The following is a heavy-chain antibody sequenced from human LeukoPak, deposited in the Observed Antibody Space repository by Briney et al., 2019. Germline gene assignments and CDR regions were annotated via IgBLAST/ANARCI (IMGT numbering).Heavy chain of an antibody. V-gene: IGHV1-8*01. CDR2: MNPNSGNT. CDR3: ARGGSIVVVAATLEDYYGMDV. Sequence: ASVKVSCKASGYTFTSYDINWVRQATGQGLEWMGWMNPNSGNTGYAQKFQGRVTMTRNTSISTAYMELSSLRSEDTAVYYCARGGSIVVVAATLEDYYGMDVWGQGTTVTVSS. D-gene: IGHD2-15*01. J-gene: IGHJ6*02. CDR1: GYTFTSYD.